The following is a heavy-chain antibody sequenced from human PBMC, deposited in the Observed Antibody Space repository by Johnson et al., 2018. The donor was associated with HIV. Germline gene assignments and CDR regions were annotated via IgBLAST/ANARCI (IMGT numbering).Heavy chain of an antibody. D-gene: IGHD3-22*01. CDR3: ARVVYDSSGYDWVDAFDI. Sequence: QVQVVESGGGVVQPGRSLRLSCAASGFTFSSYSMHWVRQAPGKGLEWVAVISYDGSNKYYADSVKGRFTISRDNSKNTLYLQMHSLRAEDTAMYYCARVVYDSSGYDWVDAFDIWGQGTMVTVSS. CDR1: GFTFSSYS. CDR2: ISYDGSNK. V-gene: IGHV3-30-3*01. J-gene: IGHJ3*02.